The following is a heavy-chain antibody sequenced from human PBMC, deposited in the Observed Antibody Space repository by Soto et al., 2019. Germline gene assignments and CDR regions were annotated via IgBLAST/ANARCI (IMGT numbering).Heavy chain of an antibody. Sequence: QVQLVQSGAELKKPRSSVKVSCKASGGTFSSYAISWVRQAPGQGLEWMVGLIPSFGTANYAQKFQGRVTITADETTSTAYMELSILRSEDTAVYNCTIDRQIVLVYWGKGTQVTFSS. CDR2: LIPSFGTA. J-gene: IGHJ4*02. CDR3: TIDRQIVLVY. D-gene: IGHD3-16*02. V-gene: IGHV1-69*01. CDR1: GGTFSSYA.